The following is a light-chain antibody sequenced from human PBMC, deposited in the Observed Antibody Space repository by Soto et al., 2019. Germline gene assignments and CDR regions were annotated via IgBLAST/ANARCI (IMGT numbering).Light chain of an antibody. CDR2: AAS. CDR3: QQYKSYPRT. CDR1: QGIGSS. J-gene: IGKJ1*01. V-gene: IGKV1-16*01. Sequence: DIQMTQSPSSLSVSVGDRVTITCRASQGIGSSLAWFQQKPGKAPKSLIYAASTLQVGVPSRFXXXXXXTDXXXXXXXXXXXXFXTYYCQQYKSYPRTFVQGTKVEIK.